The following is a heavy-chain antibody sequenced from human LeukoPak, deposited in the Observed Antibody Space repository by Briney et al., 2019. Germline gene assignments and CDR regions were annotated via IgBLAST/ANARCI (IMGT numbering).Heavy chain of an antibody. Sequence: GGSLRLSCAASGFTFSNAWMSWVRQAPGKGLEWVGRIKSKTDGGTTDYAAPVKGRFTISRDNAKNSLYLQMNSLRAEDTAVYYCASQGKELDYWGQGTLVTVSS. D-gene: IGHD3-10*01. V-gene: IGHV3-15*01. J-gene: IGHJ4*02. CDR3: ASQGKELDY. CDR2: IKSKTDGGTT. CDR1: GFTFSNAW.